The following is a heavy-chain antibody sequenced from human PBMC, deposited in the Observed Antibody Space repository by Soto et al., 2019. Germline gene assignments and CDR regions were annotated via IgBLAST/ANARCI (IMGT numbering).Heavy chain of an antibody. Sequence: PSETLSLTCTVSGDSVTSGSHYWSWIRQPPGKGLEYIGYIFYSENTSYHPSLKSRVTISVDTSKNQFSLKLSSVTAADTALYYCARDWGTGFYQLDSWGQGTLVTVSS. CDR1: GDSVTSGSHY. CDR3: ARDWGTGFYQLDS. CDR2: IFYSENT. J-gene: IGHJ4*02. D-gene: IGHD2-2*01. V-gene: IGHV4-61*01.